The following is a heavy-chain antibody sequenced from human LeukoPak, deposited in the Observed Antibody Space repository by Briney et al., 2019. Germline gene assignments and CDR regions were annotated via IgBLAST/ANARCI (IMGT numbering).Heavy chain of an antibody. CDR1: GLSIADYT. D-gene: IGHD6-19*01. J-gene: IGHJ4*02. CDR2: ISRNGVAT. CDR3: AKDSKAVTGTGNIDY. V-gene: IGHV3-43*01. Sequence: GGSLRLSCEASGLSIADYTMHWVRQVPGKGLEWVSLISRNGVATKYADSVRGRFIVSRDNSKNSLYLQMNSLRAQDTALYYCAKDSKAVTGTGNIDYWGQGTLVTVSS.